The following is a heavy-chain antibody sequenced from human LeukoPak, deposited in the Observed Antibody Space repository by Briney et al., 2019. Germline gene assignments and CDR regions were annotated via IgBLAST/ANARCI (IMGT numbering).Heavy chain of an antibody. D-gene: IGHD3-9*01. CDR2: IIPIFGTV. J-gene: IGHJ6*04. CDR3: VVGDDILTGYPTDPDYYYYYGMDV. CDR1: GGTFSSYA. V-gene: IGHV1-69*13. Sequence: GASVKVSCKASGGTFSSYAISWVRQAPGQGLEWMGGIIPIFGTVNYAQKFQGRVTITADESTSTAYMELSSLRSEDTAVYYCVVGDDILTGYPTDPDYYYYYGMDVWGKGTTVTVSS.